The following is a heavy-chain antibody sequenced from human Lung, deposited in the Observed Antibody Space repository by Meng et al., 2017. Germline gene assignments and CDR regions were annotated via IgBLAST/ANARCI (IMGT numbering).Heavy chain of an antibody. V-gene: IGHV4-34*01. CDR1: GGSFSDYY. Sequence: VQRQQGGGGLLKPSETLSLTCVVSGGSFSDYYWSWIRQPPGKGLEWIGEINHSGSTNYNPSLESRATISVDTSQNNLSLKLSSVTAADSAVYYCARGPTTMAHDFDYWGQGTLVTVSS. CDR3: ARGPTTMAHDFDY. D-gene: IGHD4-11*01. J-gene: IGHJ4*02. CDR2: INHSGST.